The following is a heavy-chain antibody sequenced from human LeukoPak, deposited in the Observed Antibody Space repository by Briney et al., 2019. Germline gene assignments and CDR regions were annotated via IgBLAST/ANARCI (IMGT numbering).Heavy chain of an antibody. D-gene: IGHD5-18*01. V-gene: IGHV3-23*01. Sequence: GGSLRLSCAASGFTFNSYAMSWVRQAPGKGLEWVSAISGSGGSTYYADSVKGRFTISRDNSKNTLYLQMNSLRAEDTAVYYCAKQGGYSYGSYYFDYWGQGTLVTVSS. CDR1: GFTFNSYA. CDR3: AKQGGYSYGSYYFDY. J-gene: IGHJ4*02. CDR2: ISGSGGST.